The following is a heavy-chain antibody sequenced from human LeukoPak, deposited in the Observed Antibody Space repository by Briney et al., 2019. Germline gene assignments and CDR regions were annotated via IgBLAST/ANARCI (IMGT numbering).Heavy chain of an antibody. CDR2: ISPTGSTT. J-gene: IGHJ4*02. CDR3: ARGPNSNWSGLDF. Sequence: GGSLRLSCTASGFSFSGHWMHWARQLPGKGLVWVSRISPTGSTTSYADSVKGRFTVSRDNAKNTLYLQVNNLRVEDTAVYYCARGPNSNWSGLDFWGQGTLLTVSS. D-gene: IGHD6-6*01. V-gene: IGHV3-74*01. CDR1: GFSFSGHW.